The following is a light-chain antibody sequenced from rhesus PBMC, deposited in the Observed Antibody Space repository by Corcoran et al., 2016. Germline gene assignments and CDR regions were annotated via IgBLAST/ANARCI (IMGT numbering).Light chain of an antibody. Sequence: DIQMTQSPSSLSASLGDTVTITCRASQGISNYLAWYQQKQVKAPKTLIYYASNLESGVPSRFSGSGSGTDCPPTIRSLQPEDFAIYYCQQHNSYPRTFGQGTKVEIK. CDR2: YAS. V-gene: IGKV1S14*01. CDR3: QQHNSYPRT. CDR1: QGISNY. J-gene: IGKJ1*01.